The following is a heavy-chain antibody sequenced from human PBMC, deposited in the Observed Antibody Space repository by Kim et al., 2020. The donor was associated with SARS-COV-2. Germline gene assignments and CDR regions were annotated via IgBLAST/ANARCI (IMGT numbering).Heavy chain of an antibody. J-gene: IGHJ4*02. CDR2: ISSSGHNT. CDR1: GFTFSRNA. D-gene: IGHD4-17*01. CDR3: AKTEDYGDYPFDS. Sequence: GGSLRLSCADSGFTFSRNAMNWVRQAPGKGLEWVSGISSSGHNTYYADSVRGRFTISRDNSKNTVYLLMNSLRAEDTAVYYCAKTEDYGDYPFDSWGQGTLVTVSS. V-gene: IGHV3-23*01.